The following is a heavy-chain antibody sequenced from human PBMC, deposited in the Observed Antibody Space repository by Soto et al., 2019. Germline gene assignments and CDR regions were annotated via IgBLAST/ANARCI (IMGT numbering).Heavy chain of an antibody. V-gene: IGHV3-13*01. CDR1: GFTFSSYD. CDR2: IGTAGDT. D-gene: IGHD6-19*01. J-gene: IGHJ3*02. Sequence: EVQLVESGGGLVQPGGSLRLSCAASGFTFSSYDMHGVRQATGKGLEWVAAIGTAGDTYYPGYVKGRFTISRENAKNSLYIQMNSLRAGDTAVYYCARGRTGYSSGWYSRAVDIWGQGTMVTVSS. CDR3: ARGRTGYSSGWYSRAVDI.